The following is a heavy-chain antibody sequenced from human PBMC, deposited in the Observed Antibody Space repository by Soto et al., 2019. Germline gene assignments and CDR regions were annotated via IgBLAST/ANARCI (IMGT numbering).Heavy chain of an antibody. V-gene: IGHV1-18*01. CDR2: ISVYNGNT. D-gene: IGHD6-13*01. Sequence: APVKVSCKASGYTFNSYGINWVRQAPGQGLEWMGWISVYNGNTNYAQKVQGRVTMTTDTSTSTAYMELRSLRSDDTAVYYCARNVGSTSTRDIWCQGTMVTVSS. CDR1: GYTFNSYG. J-gene: IGHJ3*02. CDR3: ARNVGSTSTRDI.